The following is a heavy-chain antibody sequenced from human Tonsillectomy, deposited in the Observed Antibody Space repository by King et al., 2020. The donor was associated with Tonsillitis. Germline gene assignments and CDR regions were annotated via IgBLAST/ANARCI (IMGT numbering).Heavy chain of an antibody. J-gene: IGHJ4*02. Sequence: QLVQSGGGLVQPGGPLRLSCAASGFTFRSYALSWVRQSPGKGLQWVSAISGSGYKTYYIDSGKGRFTISRDNSKNTVSLQMNSLRAEDTGVYYCVREMLTGSCADYWGQGTLVTVSS. CDR3: VREMLTGSCADY. CDR2: ISGSGYKT. V-gene: IGHV3-23*04. D-gene: IGHD2-15*01. CDR1: GFTFRSYA.